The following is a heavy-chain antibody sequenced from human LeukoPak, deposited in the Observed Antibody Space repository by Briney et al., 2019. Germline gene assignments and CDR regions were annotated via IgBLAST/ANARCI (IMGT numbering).Heavy chain of an antibody. CDR3: ARDSYGTGRYNWFDP. V-gene: IGHV1-18*01. J-gene: IGHJ5*02. CDR2: IIGYNGNT. CDR1: GGTFSSYA. D-gene: IGHD3-10*01. Sequence: GASVKVSCKASGGTFSSYAISWVRQAPGQGLEWMGWIIGYNGNTNYAQKLQDRVTMTTDTSTSTAYMELRSLRSDDTAVYYCARDSYGTGRYNWFDPWGQGTLVTVSS.